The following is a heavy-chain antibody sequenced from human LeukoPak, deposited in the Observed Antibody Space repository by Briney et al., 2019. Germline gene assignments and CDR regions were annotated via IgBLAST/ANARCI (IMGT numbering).Heavy chain of an antibody. J-gene: IGHJ4*02. CDR3: ARDRGMDSSGYYYYDY. CDR2: ISSSSSYI. V-gene: IGHV3-21*01. Sequence: TGGSLRLSCAASGFTFSSYSMNWVRQAPGKGLEWVSSISSSSSYIYYADSVKGQFTISRDNAKNSLYLQMNSLRAEDTAVYYCARDRGMDSSGYYYYDYWGQGTLVTVSS. D-gene: IGHD3-22*01. CDR1: GFTFSSYS.